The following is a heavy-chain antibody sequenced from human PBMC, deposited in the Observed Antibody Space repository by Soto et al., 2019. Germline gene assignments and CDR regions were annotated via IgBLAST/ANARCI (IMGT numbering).Heavy chain of an antibody. CDR2: IYSSVKT. J-gene: IGHJ3*02. CDR3: VRDVESPGISGSWGAFDI. D-gene: IGHD1-20*01. V-gene: IGHV4-4*07. Sequence: EWXXRIYSSVKTVYNASLKSRVTMSIDMSKNQFTLKLSSMTAADTAVYYCVRDVESPGISGSWGAFDIWGQGTVVTVSS.